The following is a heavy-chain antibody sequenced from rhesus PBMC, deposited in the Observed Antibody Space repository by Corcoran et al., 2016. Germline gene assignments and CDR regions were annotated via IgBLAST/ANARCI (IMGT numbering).Heavy chain of an antibody. J-gene: IGHJ6*01. CDR2: IYGGSGST. V-gene: IGHV4S7*01. Sequence: QVQLQESGPGLVKPSETLSLTRAVSGGSISSSNWRSWIRQSPGKGMELIGYIYGGSGSTSYNPSLKGRVTISTDTSQNRFSLKLSALTAAGTAVYYCARLGGNWSDSWGQGVVVTVSS. CDR1: GGSISSSNW. D-gene: IGHD4-35*01. CDR3: ARLGGNWSDS.